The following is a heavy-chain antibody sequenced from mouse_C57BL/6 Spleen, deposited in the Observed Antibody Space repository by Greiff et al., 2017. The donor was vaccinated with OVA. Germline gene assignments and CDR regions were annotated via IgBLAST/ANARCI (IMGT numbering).Heavy chain of an antibody. Sequence: QVQLQQSGAELVRPGSSVKLSCKASGYTFTSYWMHWVKQRPIQGLEWIGNIDPSDSETHYNQKFKDKATLTVDKSSSTAYMQLSSLTSEDSAVYYCARIPAYYNGNWYFDVWGTGTTVTVSS. CDR3: ARIPAYYNGNWYFDV. V-gene: IGHV1-52*01. CDR1: GYTFTSYW. D-gene: IGHD2-12*01. CDR2: IDPSDSET. J-gene: IGHJ1*03.